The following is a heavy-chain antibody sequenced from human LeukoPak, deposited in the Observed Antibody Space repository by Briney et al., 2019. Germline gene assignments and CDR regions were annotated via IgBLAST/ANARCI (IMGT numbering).Heavy chain of an antibody. J-gene: IGHJ4*02. D-gene: IGHD3-9*01. V-gene: IGHV1-2*02. CDR1: GYTFTGYY. Sequence: SVKVSCKASGYTFTGYYMHWVRQAPGQGLEWMGWINPNSGGTNYAQKFQRRVTMTRDTSISTAYMELSRLRSDDTAVYYCARAYYDILTGYYFAGGYWGQGTLVTVSS. CDR2: INPNSGGT. CDR3: ARAYYDILTGYYFAGGY.